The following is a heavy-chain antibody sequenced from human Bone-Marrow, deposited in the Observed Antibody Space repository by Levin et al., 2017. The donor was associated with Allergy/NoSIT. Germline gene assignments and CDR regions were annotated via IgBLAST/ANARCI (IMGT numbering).Heavy chain of an antibody. D-gene: IGHD2-21*01. Sequence: SVKVSCKASGGTFITYAINWVRQAPGQGLEWMGGITPVVGTAKYAQKFQGRVTISADESTTTAYMALRSLRSEDAAVYYWAREGWRYQRSDAFDLWGQGTLVTVSS. CDR2: ITPVVGTA. CDR3: AREGWRYQRSDAFDL. V-gene: IGHV1-69*13. CDR1: GGTFITYA. J-gene: IGHJ3*01.